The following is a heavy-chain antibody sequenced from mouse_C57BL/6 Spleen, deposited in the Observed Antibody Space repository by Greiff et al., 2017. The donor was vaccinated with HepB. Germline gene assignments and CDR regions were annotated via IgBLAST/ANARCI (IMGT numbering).Heavy chain of an antibody. D-gene: IGHD1-1*01. CDR3: ARPYYGSSDFDY. Sequence: QVQLQQPGAELVMPGASVKLSCKASGYTFTSYWMHWVKQRPGQGLEWIGEIDPSDSYTNYNQKFKGKSTLTVDKSSSTAYMQLSSLTSEDSAVYYCARPYYGSSDFDYWGQGTTLTVSS. CDR2: IDPSDSYT. V-gene: IGHV1-69*01. J-gene: IGHJ2*01. CDR1: GYTFTSYW.